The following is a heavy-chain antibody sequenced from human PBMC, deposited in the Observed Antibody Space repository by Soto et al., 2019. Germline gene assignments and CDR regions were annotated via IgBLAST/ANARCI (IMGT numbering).Heavy chain of an antibody. CDR1: GFIFNRYA. V-gene: IGHV3-30-3*01. CDR2: ISKDGSVQ. CDR3: ARARSGAVPDSFGY. Sequence: QVQLVESGGRVVQPGRSLRLSCAASGFIFNRYAIHWVRQTPGKGREWVAVISKDGSVQYYADSVRGRFIISRDKSKDTVYLEMNSLRAEDTAVFYCARARSGAVPDSFGYWGQGTLVTVSS. J-gene: IGHJ4*02. D-gene: IGHD3-3*01.